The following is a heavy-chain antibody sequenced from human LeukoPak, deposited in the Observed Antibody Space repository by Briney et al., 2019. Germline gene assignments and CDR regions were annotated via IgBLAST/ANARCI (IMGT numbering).Heavy chain of an antibody. V-gene: IGHV4-59*08. D-gene: IGHD3/OR15-3a*01. CDR3: ARRPHEGLPHFDY. CDR2: IYYSGST. J-gene: IGHJ4*02. CDR1: GGSITSYY. Sequence: PSETLSLTCTVSGGSITSYYWSWIRQPPGKGLEWIGYIYYSGSTNYNPSLQSRVTISVDTSKNQFSLKLSSVTAADTAVYYCARRPHEGLPHFDYWGQGTLVTVSS.